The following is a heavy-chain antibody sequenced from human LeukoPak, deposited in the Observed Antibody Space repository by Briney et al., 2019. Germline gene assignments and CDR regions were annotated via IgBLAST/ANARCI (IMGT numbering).Heavy chain of an antibody. Sequence: ASVKVSCKASGGTFSGYAISWVRQAPGQGLEWMGGIIPIFGTTNHAQKFQGRVTITADESTSTAYMELSSLRSEDTAVYYCFLYSYDSSGYYWDAFDIWGQGTMVTVSS. V-gene: IGHV1-69*01. CDR2: IIPIFGTT. J-gene: IGHJ3*02. CDR3: FLYSYDSSGYYWDAFDI. D-gene: IGHD3-22*01. CDR1: GGTFSGYA.